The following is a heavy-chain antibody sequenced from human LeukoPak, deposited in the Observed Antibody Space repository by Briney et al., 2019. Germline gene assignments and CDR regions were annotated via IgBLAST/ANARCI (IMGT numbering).Heavy chain of an antibody. CDR3: ARRLTQYDCFDP. D-gene: IGHD2-2*01. CDR1: GDSVSSNSVT. Sequence: SQTLSLTCAISGDSVSSNSVTWNWIRQSPSRGLEWLGRTYYRSTWYNDYAVSVKGRITVNPDTSKNQFSLHLNSVTPEDTAVYYCARRLTQYDCFDPWGQGILVTVSS. CDR2: TYYRSTWYN. J-gene: IGHJ5*02. V-gene: IGHV6-1*01.